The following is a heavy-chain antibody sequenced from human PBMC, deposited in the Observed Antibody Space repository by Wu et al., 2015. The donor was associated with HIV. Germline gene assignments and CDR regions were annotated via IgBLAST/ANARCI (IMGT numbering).Heavy chain of an antibody. CDR2: INPNSGGT. V-gene: IGHV1-2*02. J-gene: IGHJ6*02. D-gene: IGHD3-16*01. CDR1: GYTFTGYY. Sequence: QVQLVQSGAEVKKPGASVKVSCKASGYTFTGYYMHWVRQAPGQGLEWMGWINPNSGGTNYAQKFQGRVTMTRDTSISTAYMELNSLTSEDTAVYYCARDNPGWGVSVQYGLDVVGPRDHGHRLL. CDR3: ARDNPGWGVSVQYGLDV.